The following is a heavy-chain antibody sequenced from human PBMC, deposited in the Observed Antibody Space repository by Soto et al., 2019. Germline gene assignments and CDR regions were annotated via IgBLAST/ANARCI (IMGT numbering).Heavy chain of an antibody. J-gene: IGHJ4*02. Sequence: EVQLVESGGGLVKPGGSLRLSCAASGFTFSTHGMNWVRQAPGKGLEWVSSISSGSYIYYADSVKGRFAISRDNAKNSLYLQMNSLRGEDTAMYYCTRRDNSGYYFFDSWGQGTLVTVSS. CDR2: ISSGSYI. CDR3: TRRDNSGYYFFDS. D-gene: IGHD6-19*01. V-gene: IGHV3-21*01. CDR1: GFTFSTHG.